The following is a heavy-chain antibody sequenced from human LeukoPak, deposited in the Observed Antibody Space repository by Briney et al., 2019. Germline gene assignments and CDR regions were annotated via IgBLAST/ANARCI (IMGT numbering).Heavy chain of an antibody. D-gene: IGHD3-22*01. V-gene: IGHV3-33*01. CDR3: ARDNYYDSGGYYYPGYFDC. CDR2: IWYGGSNK. CDR1: GFTFSSYA. J-gene: IGHJ4*02. Sequence: GGSLRLSCAASGFTFSSYAMHWVRQAPGKGLEWVAVIWYGGSNKYYGGSLKGRFTISRDNSKNTLYLQMNSLRAEDTAVYYCARDNYYDSGGYYYPGYFDCWGQGTLVTVSS.